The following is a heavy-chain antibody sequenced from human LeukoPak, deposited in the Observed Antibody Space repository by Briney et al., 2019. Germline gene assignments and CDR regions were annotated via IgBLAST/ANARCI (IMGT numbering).Heavy chain of an antibody. V-gene: IGHV4-30-4*01. CDR3: ARGLVVVITTGNWYFDL. J-gene: IGHJ2*01. D-gene: IGHD3-22*01. CDR2: IYYSGST. Sequence: TSQTLSLTCTVSGGSISSGDYYWSWIRQPPGKGLEWIGYIYYSGSTYYNPSLKSRVTISVDTFKNQFSLKLSSVTAADTAVYYCARGLVVVITTGNWYFDLWGRGTLVTVSS. CDR1: GGSISSGDYY.